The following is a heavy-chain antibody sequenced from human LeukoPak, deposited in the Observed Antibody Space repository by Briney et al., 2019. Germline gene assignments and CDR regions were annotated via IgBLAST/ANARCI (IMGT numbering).Heavy chain of an antibody. CDR2: ISYDGSKK. Sequence: PGGSLRLSCAASGFTFSSYAMHWVRQAPGKGLEWVAIISYDGSKKNHADSVKGRFTISRDNSKNTLYLQMSSLRAEDTAVYYCAREITYFYDSGGYWDAFDIWGQGTMVTVSS. J-gene: IGHJ3*02. CDR3: AREITYFYDSGGYWDAFDI. V-gene: IGHV3-30*04. CDR1: GFTFSSYA. D-gene: IGHD3-22*01.